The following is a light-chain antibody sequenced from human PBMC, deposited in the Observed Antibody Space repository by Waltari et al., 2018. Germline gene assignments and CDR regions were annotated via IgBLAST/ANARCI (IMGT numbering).Light chain of an antibody. V-gene: IGLV1-51*01. J-gene: IGLJ3*02. CDR2: QNN. Sequence: QSVLTQPPSVSAAPGQQVTISCSGSDSNIGSNYVPWYQQVPGTAPKLLIYQNNKRLSVTPDRFSGSKSGTSATLDITTLQTGDEADYYCAAWDNSLNTGVFGGRTKLTVL. CDR1: DSNIGSNY. CDR3: AAWDNSLNTGV.